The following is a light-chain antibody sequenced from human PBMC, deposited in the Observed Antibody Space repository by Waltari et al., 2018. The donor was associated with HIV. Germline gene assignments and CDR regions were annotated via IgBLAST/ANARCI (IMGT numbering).Light chain of an antibody. Sequence: EIVLTQSPATLSLSPGERATLYCRASKSVSSYLAWYQQKPGQAPRLLIYDASNRATGIPPRFSGSGSGTDFTLTISSLEPEDFAVYYCQQRSNWPPVYTFGQGTKLGIK. V-gene: IGKV3-11*01. CDR1: KSVSSY. CDR3: QQRSNWPPVYT. J-gene: IGKJ2*01. CDR2: DAS.